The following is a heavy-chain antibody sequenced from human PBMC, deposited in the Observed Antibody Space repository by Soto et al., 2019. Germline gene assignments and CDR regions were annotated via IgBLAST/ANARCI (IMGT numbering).Heavy chain of an antibody. D-gene: IGHD1-20*01. CDR3: ARVEVTLAARYPSDH. CDR2: INSDSSTI. J-gene: IGHJ4*02. V-gene: IGHV3-48*01. Sequence: GGSLRLSCVASGFTFNIYSMSWVRQAPGKGLQWVSYINSDSSTIYYEDSVKGRFTISRDNAKNSLYLQMNSLRVEDTAVYYCARVEVTLAARYPSDHWGQGTLVTVSS. CDR1: GFTFNIYS.